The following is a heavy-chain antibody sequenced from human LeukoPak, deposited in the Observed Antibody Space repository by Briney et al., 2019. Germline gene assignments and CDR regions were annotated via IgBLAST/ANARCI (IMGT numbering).Heavy chain of an antibody. Sequence: PSETLSLTCTVSGGSISSYYWSWIRQPAGKGLEWIGRIYTSGSTNYNPSLKSRVTMPVDTSKNQFSLKLSSVTAADTAVYYCARDPPYYYDSSGDDAFDIWGQGTMVTVSS. J-gene: IGHJ3*02. CDR3: ARDPPYYYDSSGDDAFDI. CDR1: GGSISSYY. V-gene: IGHV4-4*07. D-gene: IGHD3-22*01. CDR2: IYTSGST.